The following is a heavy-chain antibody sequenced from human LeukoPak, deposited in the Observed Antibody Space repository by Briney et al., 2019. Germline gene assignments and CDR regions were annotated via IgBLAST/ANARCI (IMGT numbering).Heavy chain of an antibody. CDR1: GYTFSDYY. J-gene: IGHJ4*02. V-gene: IGHV1-2*02. D-gene: IGHD6-19*01. CDR3: ARVGSSGWYVHPTLDY. CDR2: INPSNGDT. Sequence: GASVKVSCKAPGYTFSDYYIHWVRQAPGQGLEWMAWINPSNGDTNDAQKFQGRVTMTRDTSISTAYMELTRLISDDTAVYYCARVGSSGWYVHPTLDYWGQGTLVTVSS.